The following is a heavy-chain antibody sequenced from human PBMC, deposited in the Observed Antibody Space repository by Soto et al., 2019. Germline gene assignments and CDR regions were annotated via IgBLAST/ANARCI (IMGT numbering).Heavy chain of an antibody. Sequence: QITLKESGPTLVKPTQTLTLTCTFSGFSLSTSGVGVGWIRQPPGKALEWLALIYWDDDKRYSPSLKSRLTIXKXTXINQVVLTMTNMDPVDTATYYCAHWTLGQQLRYFDLWGRGTLVTVSS. CDR3: AHWTLGQQLRYFDL. D-gene: IGHD6-13*01. J-gene: IGHJ2*01. CDR2: IYWDDDK. CDR1: GFSLSTSGVG. V-gene: IGHV2-5*02.